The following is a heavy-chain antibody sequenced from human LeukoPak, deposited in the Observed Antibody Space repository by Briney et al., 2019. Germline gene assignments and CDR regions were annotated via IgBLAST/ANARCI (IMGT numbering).Heavy chain of an antibody. CDR2: IDTSGSTI. J-gene: IGHJ4*02. D-gene: IGHD6-19*01. CDR3: ARDGGWGLYFDY. Sequence: QSGGSLRLSCAASRFTFSSYEMNWVRQAPGKGLEWVSYIDTSGSTIYYADSVKGRFTISRDNAKNSLYLQMNSLRAEDTAIYYCARDGGWGLYFDYWGQGTLVTVSS. CDR1: RFTFSSYE. V-gene: IGHV3-48*03.